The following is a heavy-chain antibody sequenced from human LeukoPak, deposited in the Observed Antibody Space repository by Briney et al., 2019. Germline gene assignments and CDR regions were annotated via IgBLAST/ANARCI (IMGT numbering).Heavy chain of an antibody. Sequence: PSETLSLTCTVSGYSISSGYYWSWIRQPPGKGLEWIGYIYYSGSTNYNPSLKSRVTISVDTSKNQFSLKLSSVTAADTAVYYCARVMGRYDRGAFDIWGQGTMVTVSS. CDR2: IYYSGST. J-gene: IGHJ3*02. V-gene: IGHV4-61*01. CDR1: GYSISSGYY. CDR3: ARVMGRYDRGAFDI. D-gene: IGHD3-22*01.